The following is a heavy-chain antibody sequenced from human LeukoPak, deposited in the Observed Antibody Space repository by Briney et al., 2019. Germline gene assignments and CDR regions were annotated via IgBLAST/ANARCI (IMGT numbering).Heavy chain of an antibody. CDR2: FDPEDGET. V-gene: IGHV1-24*01. Sequence: GASVKASCKVSGYTLTELSMHWVRQAPGKGLEWMGGFDPEDGETIYAQKFQGRVTMTEDTSTDTAYMELSSLRSEDTAVYYCATSLYDFWSGYAFDIWGQGTMVTVSS. J-gene: IGHJ3*02. D-gene: IGHD3-3*01. CDR3: ATSLYDFWSGYAFDI. CDR1: GYTLTELS.